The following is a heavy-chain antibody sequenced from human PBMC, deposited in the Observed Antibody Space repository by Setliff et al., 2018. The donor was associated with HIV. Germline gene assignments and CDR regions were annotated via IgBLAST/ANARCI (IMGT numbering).Heavy chain of an antibody. Sequence: PGGSLRLSCAASGFTFSSYAMSWVRQAPGKGLEWVGLIKSKGDGGTSDYAAPVKGRISMSRDDSKSTVYLQMNSLKIEDTAVYYCTTEKRGSGAYNFDHWGQGTLVTVSS. J-gene: IGHJ4*02. CDR1: GFTFSSYA. D-gene: IGHD5-12*01. CDR3: TTEKRGSGAYNFDH. CDR2: IKSKGDGGTS. V-gene: IGHV3-15*01.